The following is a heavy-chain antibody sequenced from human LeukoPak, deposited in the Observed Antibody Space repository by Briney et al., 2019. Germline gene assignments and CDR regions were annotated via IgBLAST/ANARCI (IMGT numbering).Heavy chain of an antibody. V-gene: IGHV3-23*01. D-gene: IGHD2-2*02. CDR3: AKDGIVVVPAAIEPSDYYYYYYMDV. CDR2: ISGSGGST. Sequence: PGGSLRLSCAASGFTFSSYGMSWVRQAPGKGLEWVSAISGSGGSTYYADSVKGRFTISRDNSKNTLYLQMNSLRAEDTAVYYCAKDGIVVVPAAIEPSDYYYYYYMDVWGKGTTVTISS. CDR1: GFTFSSYG. J-gene: IGHJ6*03.